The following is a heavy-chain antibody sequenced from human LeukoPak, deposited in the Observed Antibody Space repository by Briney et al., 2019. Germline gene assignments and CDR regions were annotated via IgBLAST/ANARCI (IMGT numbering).Heavy chain of an antibody. CDR2: ISGRGVMT. CDR3: AKDVPSLSSSWDY. Sequence: PGGSLRLSCATAGFTVSDNAMTGVRKPPGKGREWVATISGRGVMTYYGDSVKGRFTVSGDNSNNTLYLQMNSLRTEDTAVYYCAKDVPSLSSSWDYWGQGTLVTVSS. V-gene: IGHV3-23*01. CDR1: GFTVSDNA. J-gene: IGHJ4*02. D-gene: IGHD6-13*01.